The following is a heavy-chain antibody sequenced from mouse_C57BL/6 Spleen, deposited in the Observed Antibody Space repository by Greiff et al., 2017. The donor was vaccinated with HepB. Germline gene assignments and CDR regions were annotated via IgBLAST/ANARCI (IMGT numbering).Heavy chain of an antibody. Sequence: EVKLVESEGGLVQPGSSMKLSCTASGFTFSDYYMAWVRQVPEKGLEWVANINYDGSSTYYLDSLKSRFIISRENAKNILYLQMSSLKSEDTATYYCARDLYGSLAYWGQGTLVTVSA. CDR2: INYDGSST. CDR1: GFTFSDYY. J-gene: IGHJ3*01. V-gene: IGHV5-16*01. CDR3: ARDLYGSLAY. D-gene: IGHD1-1*01.